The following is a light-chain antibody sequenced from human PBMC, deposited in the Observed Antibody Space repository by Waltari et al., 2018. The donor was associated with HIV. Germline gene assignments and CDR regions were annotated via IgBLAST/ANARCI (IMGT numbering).Light chain of an antibody. Sequence: SYELTQPLSLSVALGQPRKITRGGNNMASQNVHWYQQRPGQAPVLVIYRDNIRPSGIPDRFSGSNSGNTAILSISRVQAEDEGDYYCQVWDSSTGVFGGGTNLTVL. CDR3: QVWDSSTGV. CDR1: NMASQN. J-gene: IGLJ3*02. CDR2: RDN. V-gene: IGLV3-9*01.